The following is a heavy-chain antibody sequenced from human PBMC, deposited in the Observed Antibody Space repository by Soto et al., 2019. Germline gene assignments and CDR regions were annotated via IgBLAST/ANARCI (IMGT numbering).Heavy chain of an antibody. J-gene: IGHJ4*02. CDR1: GGSISSYY. Sequence: PSETLSLTCTVSGGSISSYYWGWIRQPPGKGLEWIGYIYYSGSTNYNPSLKSRVTISVDTSKNQFSLKLSSVTAADTAVYYCARAREDYYYDSSGYYNDYWGQGTLVTVSS. CDR3: ARAREDYYYDSSGYYNDY. CDR2: IYYSGST. D-gene: IGHD3-22*01. V-gene: IGHV4-59*01.